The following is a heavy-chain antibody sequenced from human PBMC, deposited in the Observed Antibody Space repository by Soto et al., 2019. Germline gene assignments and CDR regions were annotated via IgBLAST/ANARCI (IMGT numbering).Heavy chain of an antibody. CDR3: ARDYYGSGSYYNPFDY. D-gene: IGHD3-10*01. J-gene: IGHJ4*02. V-gene: IGHV1-69*02. Sequence: QVQLVQSGAEVKKPGSSVKVSCKASGGTFSSYTISWVRQAPGQGLEWMGRIIPILGIANYAQKFQGRVTITTDKSTSTAYMGLRSLRSEDTAVDYCARDYYGSGSYYNPFDYWGQGTLVTVSS. CDR2: IIPILGIA. CDR1: GGTFSSYT.